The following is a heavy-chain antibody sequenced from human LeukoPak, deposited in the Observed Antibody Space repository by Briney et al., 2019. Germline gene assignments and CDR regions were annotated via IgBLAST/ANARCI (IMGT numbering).Heavy chain of an antibody. CDR1: GFTLSNYW. J-gene: IGHJ4*02. V-gene: IGHV3-7*04. Sequence: GGSLRLSCAASGFTLSNYWMNWVRQAPGKGLEWVANMKHDGTEKSYVDFVKGRFTISRDDAKNSLYLQMNSLGAEDTARYYCARSPYSGSYGPFDYWGQGTLVTVSS. D-gene: IGHD1-26*01. CDR2: MKHDGTEK. CDR3: ARSPYSGSYGPFDY.